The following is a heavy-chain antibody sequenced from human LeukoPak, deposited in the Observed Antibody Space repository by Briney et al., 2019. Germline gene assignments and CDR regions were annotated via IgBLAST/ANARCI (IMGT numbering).Heavy chain of an antibody. Sequence: ASVKVSCKASGYIFSGYYMHWARQAPGQGLEWMGWINPNSGGTNYAQKFQGRVTMTREPSINTAYMELSTLTSDDTAVYYCARAKRKISKYSGYVYFVFGAQGTLATVPS. V-gene: IGHV1-2*02. D-gene: IGHD5-12*01. J-gene: IGHJ4*02. CDR2: INPNSGGT. CDR1: GYIFSGYY. CDR3: ARAKRKISKYSGYVYFVF.